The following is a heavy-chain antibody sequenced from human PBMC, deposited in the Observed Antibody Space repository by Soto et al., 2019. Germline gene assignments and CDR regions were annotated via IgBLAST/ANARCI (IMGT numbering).Heavy chain of an antibody. CDR1: GFTFSNYA. D-gene: IGHD1-7*01. V-gene: IGHV3-23*01. Sequence: PGGSLRLSCVASGFTFSNYAMNWVRQTAGKGLEWVSVISGSGGGTYYADSAKGRFTISRDNSNSTLYLQMNSLRAEDAAVYYCAKGPAAPSQYTDSRTPDLWNSFDPWGQGPLVTVSS. CDR3: AKGPAAPSQYTDSRTPDLWNSFDP. CDR2: ISGSGGGT. J-gene: IGHJ5*02.